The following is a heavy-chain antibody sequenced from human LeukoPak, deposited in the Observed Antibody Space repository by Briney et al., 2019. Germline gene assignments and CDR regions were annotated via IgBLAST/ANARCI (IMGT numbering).Heavy chain of an antibody. J-gene: IGHJ4*02. D-gene: IGHD5-18*01. CDR3: ARDKQHSSGRYFDH. CDR2: MQSTGNS. V-gene: IGHV4-59*01. Sequence: SETLSLTCTVSGGSISTYHWNWIRKSPEKGLEWIGYMQSTGNSNYNPSLKSRVTMSVDMSRNQIVLNLSSVTPADTAVYFCARDKQHSSGRYFDHWGQGILVTVSS. CDR1: GGSISTYH.